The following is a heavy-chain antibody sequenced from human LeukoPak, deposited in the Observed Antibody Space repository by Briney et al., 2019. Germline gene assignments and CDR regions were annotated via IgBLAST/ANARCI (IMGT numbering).Heavy chain of an antibody. CDR1: GGSFSGYY. CDR3: ARSRGIAAAGSPPFSQD. J-gene: IGHJ4*02. Sequence: SETLSLTCAVYGGSFSGYYWSWIRQPPGKGLEWIGEINHSGSTNYNPSLKSRVTISVDTSKNQFSLKLSSVTAADTAVYYCARSRGIAAAGSPPFSQDWGQGTLVTVSS. D-gene: IGHD6-13*01. CDR2: INHSGST. V-gene: IGHV4-34*01.